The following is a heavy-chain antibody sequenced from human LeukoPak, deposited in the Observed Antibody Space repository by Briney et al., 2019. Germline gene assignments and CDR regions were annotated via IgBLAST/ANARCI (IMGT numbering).Heavy chain of an antibody. V-gene: IGHV3-11*05. CDR3: ARAIDCSGGSCYGAGYYYGMDV. CDR2: ISSSSSYT. Sequence: PGGSLRLSCAASGFTFSDYYMSWIRQAPGKGLEWVSYISSSSSYTNYADSVKGRFTISRDNAKNSLYLQINSLRAEDTAVYYCARAIDCSGGSCYGAGYYYGMDVWGQGTTVTVSS. D-gene: IGHD2-15*01. CDR1: GFTFSDYY. J-gene: IGHJ6*02.